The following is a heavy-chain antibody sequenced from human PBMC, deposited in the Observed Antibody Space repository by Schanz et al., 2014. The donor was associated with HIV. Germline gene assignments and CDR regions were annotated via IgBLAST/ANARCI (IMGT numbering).Heavy chain of an antibody. CDR3: AKDAGGAMDV. V-gene: IGHV3-30*18. J-gene: IGHJ6*02. D-gene: IGHD3-16*01. CDR2: ISYDGSNK. Sequence: VQLVESGGGLVQPGGSLRLSCAASGFTFSSYGMHWVRQAPGKGLEWVSVISYDGSNKYYVDSVKGRFTISRDNSKNTLYLQMNSLRAEDTAVYYCAKDAGGAMDVWGQGTTVTVSS. CDR1: GFTFSSYG.